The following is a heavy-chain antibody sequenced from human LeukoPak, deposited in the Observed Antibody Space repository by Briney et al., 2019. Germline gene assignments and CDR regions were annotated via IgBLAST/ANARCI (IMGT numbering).Heavy chain of an antibody. CDR2: IYYSGNT. D-gene: IGHD2-2*01. Sequence: SETLSLTCTVSGDSISSSSYYWGWVRQPPGKGLEWIVTIYYSGNTYYNPSLWSRITISVDTSKNQFSLNLPSLPTADPAVHFCMGYEEEGGHNAKLFDAWGQGTLPTVPP. CDR3: MGYEEEGGHNAKLFDA. CDR1: GDSISSSSYY. V-gene: IGHV4-39*01. J-gene: IGHJ4*02.